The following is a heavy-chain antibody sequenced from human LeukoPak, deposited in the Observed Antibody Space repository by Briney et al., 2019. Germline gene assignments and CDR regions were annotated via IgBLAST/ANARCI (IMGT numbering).Heavy chain of an antibody. CDR1: GYTFTSYD. J-gene: IGHJ6*02. CDR2: MNPNSGNT. CDR3: ARADSGSYQILYYYYYYGMDV. Sequence: ASVKVSCKASGYTFTSYDINWVRQATGQGLEWMGWMNPNSGNTGYAQKFQGRVTMTRNTSISTAYMELSSLRSGDTAVYYCARADSGSYQILYYYYYYGMDVWGQGTTVTVSS. V-gene: IGHV1-8*01. D-gene: IGHD1-26*01.